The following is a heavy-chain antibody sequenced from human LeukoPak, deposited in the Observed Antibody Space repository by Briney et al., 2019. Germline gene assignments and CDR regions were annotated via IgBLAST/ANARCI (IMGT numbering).Heavy chain of an antibody. Sequence: GGSLRLSCAASGFTFSSYCMHWVRQAPGKGLEWVAVISYDGSNKYYAGSVKGRFTISRDNAKNTLYLQMNSLRAEDTAVYYCAIRDGGHFDYWGQGTLVTVSS. CDR1: GFTFSSYC. V-gene: IGHV3-30*03. CDR2: ISYDGSNK. D-gene: IGHD3-16*01. J-gene: IGHJ4*02. CDR3: AIRDGGHFDY.